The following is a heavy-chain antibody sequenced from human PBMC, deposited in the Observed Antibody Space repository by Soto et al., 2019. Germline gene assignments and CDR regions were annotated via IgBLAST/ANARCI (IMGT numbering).Heavy chain of an antibody. CDR2: IYYSGST. Sequence: SETLSLSCTVSGGSITSNSHYWGWIRQPPGKGLEWMGNIYYSGSTNSNPSLNSRVSITVDTSKNQLSLNLSSVTAADTAVYYCARVSTVTKLDYWGHGMLVTVSS. D-gene: IGHD4-17*01. J-gene: IGHJ4*01. CDR3: ARVSTVTKLDY. V-gene: IGHV4-39*01. CDR1: GGSITSNSHY.